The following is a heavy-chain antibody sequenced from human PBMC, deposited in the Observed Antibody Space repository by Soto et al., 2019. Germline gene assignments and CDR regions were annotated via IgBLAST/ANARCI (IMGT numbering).Heavy chain of an antibody. CDR1: GFTFSSYA. CDR2: ISASGDSI. CDR3: AKLPEIGIFGRVERVWFDP. J-gene: IGHJ5*02. V-gene: IGHV3-23*01. Sequence: PGGSLRLSCAASGFTFSSYAMSWVRQSPGKGLDWVSAISASGDSIYFAHSVRGRFTISRDNSQNTVYLQMNSLRAEDTAVYYCAKLPEIGIFGRVERVWFDPWGQGTLVTVS. D-gene: IGHD1-1*01.